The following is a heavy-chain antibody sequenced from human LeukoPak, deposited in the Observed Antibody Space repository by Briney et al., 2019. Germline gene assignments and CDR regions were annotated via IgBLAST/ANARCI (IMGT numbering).Heavy chain of an antibody. J-gene: IGHJ4*02. Sequence: GGSLRLSCVASGFTLRSYVMNWVRQTPGKGLEWVSSISGSGDSTFYADSVKGRFTISRDNSKNTLYLQMNSLRAEDTAVYYCAKGEMGTTSYYFDYWGQGTLVTVSS. CDR3: AKGEMGTTSYYFDY. CDR1: GFTLRSYV. CDR2: ISGSGDST. D-gene: IGHD5-24*01. V-gene: IGHV3-23*01.